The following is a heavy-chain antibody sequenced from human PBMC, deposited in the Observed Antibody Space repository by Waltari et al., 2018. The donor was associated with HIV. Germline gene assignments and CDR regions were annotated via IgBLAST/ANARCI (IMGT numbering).Heavy chain of an antibody. V-gene: IGHV4-59*01. J-gene: IGHJ5*02. CDR2: IYYSGST. CDR3: ARGPYDSSGYYSS. CDR1: GGSISRYY. Sequence: QVQLQESGPGLVKPSETLSLTCTVSGGSISRYYWSWIRQPPGKGLELIGYIYYSGSTNYNPSLKSRVTISVDTSKNQFSLKLSSVTAADTAVYYCARGPYDSSGYYSSWGQGTLVTVSS. D-gene: IGHD3-22*01.